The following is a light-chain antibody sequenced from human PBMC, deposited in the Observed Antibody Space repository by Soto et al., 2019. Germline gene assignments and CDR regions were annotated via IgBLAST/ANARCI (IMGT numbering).Light chain of an antibody. V-gene: IGKV1-39*01. CDR2: AAS. Sequence: DIQMTQSPSSLSSSVGDIVTITCRAGQSISSYLNWYQQKPGKAPKLLIYAASTLQSGVPSRFSGSGSGTDFTLTISCLQSEDFATYYCQQYYITAVTFGQGTKVDIK. CDR1: QSISSY. J-gene: IGKJ1*01. CDR3: QQYYITAVT.